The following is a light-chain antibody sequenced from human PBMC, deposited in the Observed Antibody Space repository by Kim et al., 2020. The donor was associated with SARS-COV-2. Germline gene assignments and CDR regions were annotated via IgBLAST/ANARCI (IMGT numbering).Light chain of an antibody. V-gene: IGKV3-20*01. CDR3: QQYGGSSWT. J-gene: IGKJ1*01. CDR2: GAS. CDR1: QSVSSSY. Sequence: APGERAPPSCRASQSVSSSYLAWYQQKPGQAPRLVIYGASSRATGIPDRFSGSGSGTDFTLTISRLEPEDFAVYYCQQYGGSSWTFGQGTKVDIK.